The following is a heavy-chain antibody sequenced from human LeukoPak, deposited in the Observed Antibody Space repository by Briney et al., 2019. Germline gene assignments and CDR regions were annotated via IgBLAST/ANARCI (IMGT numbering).Heavy chain of an antibody. CDR1: GFTFSTYA. CDR3: AKASSGRYFDSLSY. CDR2: ISGSGGST. Sequence: GGSLRLSCAASGFTFSTYAMSWVGQAPGEGLEGVSAISGSGGSTYYADSVNGRCTIPRHNSKNTLYLQMNRLRADDTAVYYCAKASSGRYFDSLSYWGQGTLVTVSS. J-gene: IGHJ4*02. D-gene: IGHD3-9*01. V-gene: IGHV3-23*01.